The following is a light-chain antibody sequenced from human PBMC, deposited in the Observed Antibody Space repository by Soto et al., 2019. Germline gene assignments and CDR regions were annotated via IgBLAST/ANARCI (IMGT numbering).Light chain of an antibody. V-gene: IGKV3-20*01. J-gene: IGKJ2*01. Sequence: EIVLTQSPGTLSLSPGDRATLSCRASQSVSSSYLAWYQQKPGQAPRLLIYGASSRATGIPDRFSGSGSGTDFTLTISRLEPEDFAVYYCQQYGSSLYTFGRGPKLEIK. CDR3: QQYGSSLYT. CDR2: GAS. CDR1: QSVSSSY.